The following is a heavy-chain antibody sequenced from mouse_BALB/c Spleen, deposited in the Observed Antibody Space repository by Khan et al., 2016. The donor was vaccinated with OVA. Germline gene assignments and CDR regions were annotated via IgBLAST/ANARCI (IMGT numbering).Heavy chain of an antibody. V-gene: IGHV3-2*02. J-gene: IGHJ2*01. D-gene: IGHD1-2*01. Sequence: EVQLVESGPGLVKPSQSLSLTCTVTGYSITSGYGWNWIRQFPGNKLEWMGYISYSGSTNYNQYLKSRISITRDKSTNKFFLQLNSVTTEDTATYYCARTARIKYWGQGTTLTVSS. CDR1: GYSITSGYG. CDR3: ARTARIKY. CDR2: ISYSGST.